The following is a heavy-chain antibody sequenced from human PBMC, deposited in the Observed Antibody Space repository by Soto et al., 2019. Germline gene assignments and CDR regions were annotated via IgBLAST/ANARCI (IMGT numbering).Heavy chain of an antibody. J-gene: IGHJ4*02. Sequence: PGESLKISCKGSEYYFGNYWIAWVRQMPGKGLEWMGIIYPGDSDTRYSPSFQGLVTISADKSINTAHLQWSSPKASDTAMYYCVRRHGNSHFDYWGQGTQVTVSS. V-gene: IGHV5-51*01. CDR1: EYYFGNYW. CDR3: VRRHGNSHFDY. CDR2: IYPGDSDT. D-gene: IGHD4-4*01.